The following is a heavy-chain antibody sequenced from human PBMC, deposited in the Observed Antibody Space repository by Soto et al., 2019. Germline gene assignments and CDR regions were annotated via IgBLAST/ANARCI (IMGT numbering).Heavy chain of an antibody. CDR3: ANGMSYDYNYSLDV. CDR1: GFTFGTYA. V-gene: IGHV3-30*18. Sequence: QVQLVESGGGVVQPGRSLRLSCAASGFTFGTYAMHWVRQAPGQGLEWVAVRSYDGSNKYYADAVRGGFTISRDKSKNTVYLQINSLRADYTAVDVGANGMSYDYNYSLDVLAHGTAVPVS. J-gene: IGHJ6*02. CDR2: RSYDGSNK.